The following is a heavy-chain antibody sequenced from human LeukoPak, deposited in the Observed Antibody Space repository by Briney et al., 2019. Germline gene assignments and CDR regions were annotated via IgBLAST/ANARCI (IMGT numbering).Heavy chain of an antibody. Sequence: GGSLRLSCAASGFTFSIYAMNCVRQAPGKGMEWVSGISSSGGSKFYADSVKGRFTISRDNSKNTLYLQMNSLRAEDTAVYYCAKSGESFYKAVDYWGQGTLVTVSS. J-gene: IGHJ4*02. CDR2: ISSSGGSK. D-gene: IGHD2/OR15-2a*01. CDR1: GFTFSIYA. CDR3: AKSGESFYKAVDY. V-gene: IGHV3-23*01.